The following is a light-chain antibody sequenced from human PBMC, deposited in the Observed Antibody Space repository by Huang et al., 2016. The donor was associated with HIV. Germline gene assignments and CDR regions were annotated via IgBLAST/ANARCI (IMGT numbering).Light chain of an antibody. J-gene: IGKJ3*01. CDR1: QSVSSNY. V-gene: IGKV3-20*01. CDR2: GAS. CDR3: QQYGSSPFT. Sequence: EIVLTQSPGTLSLSPGERATLSCRASQSVSSNYLAWYQQKPGQAPRLLIFGASKRASGVPYKFSGSGSGTDFTLTINRLEPEDFAMYYCQQYGSSPFTFGPGTKVDIK.